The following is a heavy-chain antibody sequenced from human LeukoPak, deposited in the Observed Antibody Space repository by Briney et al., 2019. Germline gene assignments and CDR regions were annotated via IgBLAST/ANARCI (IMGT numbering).Heavy chain of an antibody. CDR1: GGSFSGYY. CDR3: ARGDTRGNDI. Sequence: SETLSLTCAVSGGSFSGYYWSWIRQPPGKGLEWIGYIYYSGTTNYNPSLNSRVTMSVDTSKSQFSLQLSSVTAADTAVYYCARGDTRGNDIWGQGTMVTVSS. D-gene: IGHD1-26*01. J-gene: IGHJ3*02. V-gene: IGHV4-59*01. CDR2: IYYSGTT.